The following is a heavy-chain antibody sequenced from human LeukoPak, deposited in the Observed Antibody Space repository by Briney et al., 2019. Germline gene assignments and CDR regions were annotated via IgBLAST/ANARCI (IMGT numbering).Heavy chain of an antibody. D-gene: IGHD6-19*01. J-gene: IGHJ4*02. CDR2: ISAYNGNT. CDR3: ARVGSGWYDQGY. Sequence: ASVKVSCKASGYTFTSYGISWVRQAPGQGLEWMGWISAYNGNTNYAQELQGRATMTTDTSTSTAYMELRSLRSDDTAVYYCARVGSGWYDQGYWGQGTLVTVSS. CDR1: GYTFTSYG. V-gene: IGHV1-18*01.